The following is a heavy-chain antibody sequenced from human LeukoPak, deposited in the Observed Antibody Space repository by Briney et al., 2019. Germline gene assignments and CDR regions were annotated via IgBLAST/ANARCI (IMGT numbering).Heavy chain of an antibody. V-gene: IGHV1-46*01. CDR2: INPSGGST. CDR3: ARDRLSMAYCGGDCYFFPDY. Sequence: ASVKVSCKASGYTFTSYYMHWVRQAPGQGPEWMGIINPSGGSTSYAQKFQGRVTMTRDMSTSTVYMELSSLRSEDTAVYYCARDRLSMAYCGGDCYFFPDYWGQGTLVTVSS. D-gene: IGHD2-21*02. CDR1: GYTFTSYY. J-gene: IGHJ4*02.